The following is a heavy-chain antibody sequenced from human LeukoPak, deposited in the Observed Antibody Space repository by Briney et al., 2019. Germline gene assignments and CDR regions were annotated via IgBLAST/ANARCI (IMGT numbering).Heavy chain of an antibody. Sequence: GGSLRLSCAASGXTFSNYWLHWVRQAPGKGQAWVSRINPGGSTINYADSVKGRFTISRDNAKNTLYLQMNSLRAEDTAVYYCATAGNYRFDYWGQGTLVTVSS. CDR3: ATAGNYRFDY. V-gene: IGHV3-74*01. J-gene: IGHJ4*02. CDR1: GXTFSNYW. CDR2: INPGGSTI. D-gene: IGHD1-7*01.